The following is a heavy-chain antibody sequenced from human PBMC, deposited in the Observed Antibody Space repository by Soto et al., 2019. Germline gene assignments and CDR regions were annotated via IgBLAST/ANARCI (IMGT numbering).Heavy chain of an antibody. V-gene: IGHV1-46*01. D-gene: IGHD2-15*01. CDR3: ARFRCRYCSGGSCYPLNWFDP. CDR2: INPSGGST. Sequence: ASVKVSCKASGYTFTSYYMHWVRQAPGQGLEWMGIINPSGGSTSYAQKFQGRVTMTRDTSTSTVYMELSSLRSEDTAVYYCARFRCRYCSGGSCYPLNWFDPWGQGTLVTVSS. J-gene: IGHJ5*02. CDR1: GYTFTSYY.